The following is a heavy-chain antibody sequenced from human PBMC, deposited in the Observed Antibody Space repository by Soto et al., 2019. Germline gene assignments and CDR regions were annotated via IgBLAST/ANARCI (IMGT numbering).Heavy chain of an antibody. J-gene: IGHJ5*02. CDR1: GFTFSSYA. D-gene: IGHD3-22*01. V-gene: IGHV3-23*01. CDR3: AKDYYDSSGYYSPYNWFDP. CDR2: ISGSGGST. Sequence: GGSLRLSCAASGFTFSSYAMSWVRQAPGKGLEWVSAISGSGGSTYYADSVKGRFTISRDNSKNTLYLQMNSLRAEDTAVYYCAKDYYDSSGYYSPYNWFDPWGQGTLVTVSS.